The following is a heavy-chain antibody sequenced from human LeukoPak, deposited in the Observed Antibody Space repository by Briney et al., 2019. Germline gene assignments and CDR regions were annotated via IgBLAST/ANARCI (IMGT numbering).Heavy chain of an antibody. CDR2: IRSKAYGGTT. V-gene: IGHV3-49*04. CDR1: GFTFGDYG. Sequence: GGSLRLSCTTSGFTFGDYGLIWVRQAPGKGLEWVGFIRSKAYGGTTEYAASVKGRFTISRDDSKSIAYLQMNSLKTEDTAVYYCTRRYNYDSSGYYYVRDAFDIWGQGTMVTVSS. CDR3: TRRYNYDSSGYYYVRDAFDI. J-gene: IGHJ3*02. D-gene: IGHD3-22*01.